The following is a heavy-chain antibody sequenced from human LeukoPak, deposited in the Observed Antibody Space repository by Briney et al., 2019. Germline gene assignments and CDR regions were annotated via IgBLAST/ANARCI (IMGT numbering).Heavy chain of an antibody. Sequence: GGSLRLSCAASGFTFSSYSMNWVRQAPGKGLEWVSSISSSSSYIYYADSVKGRFTISRDNVKNSLYLQMNSLRAEDTAVYYCATETIGRHYDYWGQGTLLTVSS. J-gene: IGHJ4*02. D-gene: IGHD1-14*01. CDR3: ATETIGRHYDY. CDR2: ISSSSSYI. V-gene: IGHV3-21*01. CDR1: GFTFSSYS.